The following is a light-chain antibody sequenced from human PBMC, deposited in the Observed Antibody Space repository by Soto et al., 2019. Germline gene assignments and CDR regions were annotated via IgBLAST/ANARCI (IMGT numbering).Light chain of an antibody. Sequence: DIQMTQSPSTLSASVGDRVTITCRASQSISSWLAWYQQKPGKAPNLLIYKASSLESGVPSRFGGSGSGTEFILTISSRQPDVFETYYCQQYNSGPLTFGGGTKIEIK. V-gene: IGKV1-5*03. CDR2: KAS. CDR3: QQYNSGPLT. CDR1: QSISSW. J-gene: IGKJ4*01.